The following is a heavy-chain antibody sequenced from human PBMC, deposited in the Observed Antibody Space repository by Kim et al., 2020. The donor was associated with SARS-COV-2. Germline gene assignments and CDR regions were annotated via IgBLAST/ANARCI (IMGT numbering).Heavy chain of an antibody. J-gene: IGHJ3*02. CDR3: AKDKYPRGSSWFGAFDI. V-gene: IGHV3-9*01. Sequence: GGSLRLSCAASGFTFDDYAMHWVRQAPGKGLEWVSGISWNSGSIGYADSVKGRFTISRDNAKNSLYLQMNSLRAEDTALYYCAKDKYPRGSSWFGAFDIWGQGTMVTVSS. CDR1: GFTFDDYA. CDR2: ISWNSGSI. D-gene: IGHD6-13*01.